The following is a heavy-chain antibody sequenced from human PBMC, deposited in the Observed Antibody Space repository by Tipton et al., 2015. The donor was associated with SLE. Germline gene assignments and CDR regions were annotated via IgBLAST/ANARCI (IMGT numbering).Heavy chain of an antibody. CDR1: GGSFSGYY. V-gene: IGHV4-34*01. J-gene: IGHJ2*01. CDR3: ARGYCSGGSCSYWYFDL. D-gene: IGHD2-15*01. Sequence: TLSLTYAVYGGSFSGYYWSWIRQPPGKGLEWIGEINHSGSTNYNPSLKSRVTISVDTSKNQFSLKLSSVTAADTAVYYCARGYCSGGSCSYWYFDLWGRGTLVTVSS. CDR2: INHSGST.